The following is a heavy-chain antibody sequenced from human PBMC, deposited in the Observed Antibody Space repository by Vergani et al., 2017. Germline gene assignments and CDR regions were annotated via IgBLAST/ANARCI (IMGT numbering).Heavy chain of an antibody. J-gene: IGHJ6*02. CDR2: IRYDGSSE. Sequence: VQLVESGGGLIHPGGSLRLSCTLSGFTLNTYGIHWVRQAPGKGLEWVSFIRYDGSSEYYGDSVKGRFTISRDKSQNTVNLQMNSLRTEDTAVYFCANSVIAGNVGVAYFGMDVWGRGTTVTVSS. V-gene: IGHV3-30*02. D-gene: IGHD2/OR15-2a*01. CDR3: ANSVIAGNVGVAYFGMDV. CDR1: GFTLNTYG.